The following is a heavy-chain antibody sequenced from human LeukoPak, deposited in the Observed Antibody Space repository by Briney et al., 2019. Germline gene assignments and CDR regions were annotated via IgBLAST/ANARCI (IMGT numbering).Heavy chain of an antibody. CDR2: ISAYNGNT. D-gene: IGHD3-22*01. CDR3: ARDQYDSSGTLFDY. Sequence: VASVKVSCKASGYTFTNYGISWVRQAPGQGLEWMGWISAYNGNTNYAQKLQGRVTMTTDTSTRTGYMELRSLRSDDTAVYYCARDQYDSSGTLFDYGGQGTLVTVSS. J-gene: IGHJ4*02. V-gene: IGHV1-18*01. CDR1: GYTFTNYG.